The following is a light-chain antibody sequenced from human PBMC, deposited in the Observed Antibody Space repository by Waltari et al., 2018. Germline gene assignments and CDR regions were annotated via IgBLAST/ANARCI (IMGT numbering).Light chain of an antibody. CDR1: QSVLYSSNNKNY. V-gene: IGKV4-1*01. Sequence: DIVMTQSPDSLAVSLGERATINCKSSQSVLYSSNNKNYLAWYQQKPGQPPKLLICWASMRESGVPDRFSGSGSGTDFTLPISSLQAEDVAVYYCQQYYSTPPTFGQGTKVEIK. J-gene: IGKJ1*01. CDR3: QQYYSTPPT. CDR2: WAS.